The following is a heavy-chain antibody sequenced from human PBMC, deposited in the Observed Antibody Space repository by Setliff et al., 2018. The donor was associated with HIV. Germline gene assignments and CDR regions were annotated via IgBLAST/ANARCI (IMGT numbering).Heavy chain of an antibody. D-gene: IGHD2-15*01. CDR3: ARFDCSGGSCYSFYYYYYYMDV. CDR2: ISPDNGNT. V-gene: IGHV1-2*02. CDR1: GYTFTDYF. J-gene: IGHJ6*03. Sequence: ASVKVSCKSSGYTFTDYFIHWVRQAPGQGLEWMGWISPDNGNTRISQRFRGSVTMTRDRSINTAYMELSGLTSDDTAVYYCARFDCSGGSCYSFYYYYYYMDVWGKGTTVTVSS.